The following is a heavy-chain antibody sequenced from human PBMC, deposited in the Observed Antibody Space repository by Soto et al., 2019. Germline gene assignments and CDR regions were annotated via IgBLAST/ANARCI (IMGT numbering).Heavy chain of an antibody. Sequence: ASVKVSCKASGYAFTSYGISWVRQAPGQGLEWMGWISAYNGNTNYAQKLQGRVTMTTDASTSTAYMELRSLRSDDTAVYYCARDGYSSSGELRRFDYWGQGTLVTVSS. J-gene: IGHJ4*02. CDR1: GYAFTSYG. V-gene: IGHV1-18*01. D-gene: IGHD6-13*01. CDR2: ISAYNGNT. CDR3: ARDGYSSSGELRRFDY.